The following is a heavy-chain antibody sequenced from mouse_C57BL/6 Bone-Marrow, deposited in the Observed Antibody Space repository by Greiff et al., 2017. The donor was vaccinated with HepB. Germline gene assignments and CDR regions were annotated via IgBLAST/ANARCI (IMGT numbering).Heavy chain of an antibody. J-gene: IGHJ4*01. CDR1: GYTFTSYW. D-gene: IGHD2-5*01. V-gene: IGHV1-52*01. Sequence: QVQLQQPGAELVRPGSSVKLSCKASGYTFTSYWMHWVKQRPIQGLEWIGNIDPSGSETHYNQKFKDKATLTVDKSSSTAYMQLSSLTSEDSAVYYCARGGNSNYFSMDYWGQGTSVTVSS. CDR2: IDPSGSET. CDR3: ARGGNSNYFSMDY.